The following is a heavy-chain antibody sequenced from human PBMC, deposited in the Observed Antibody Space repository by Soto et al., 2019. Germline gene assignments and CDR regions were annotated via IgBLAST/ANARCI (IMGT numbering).Heavy chain of an antibody. J-gene: IGHJ4*02. CDR1: GYSFTKYH. Sequence: ASVKVSCKASGYSFTKYHMHWVRQAPGQGLEWMGWINPGSGVTNQAQKFQGRVTMTRDTSITTTYMELNSLTSDDTAVYYCAKDFGWGSYHNAPHFDYWGQGALVTVSS. CDR3: AKDFGWGSYHNAPHFDY. V-gene: IGHV1-2*02. D-gene: IGHD3-10*01. CDR2: INPGSGVT.